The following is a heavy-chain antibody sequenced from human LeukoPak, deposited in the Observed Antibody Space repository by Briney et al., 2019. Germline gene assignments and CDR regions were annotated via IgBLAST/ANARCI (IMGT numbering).Heavy chain of an antibody. V-gene: IGHV3-48*01. CDR1: GFTFSSYS. CDR3: ARSEDCGWYFELDFDY. J-gene: IGHJ4*02. Sequence: PGGSLRLSCAASGFTFSSYSMNWVRQAPGKGLEWVSYISSSSSTIYYADSVKGRFTISRDNAKNSLYLQMNSLRAEDTAVYYCARSEDCGWYFELDFDYWGQGTLVTVSS. CDR2: ISSSSSTI. D-gene: IGHD6-19*01.